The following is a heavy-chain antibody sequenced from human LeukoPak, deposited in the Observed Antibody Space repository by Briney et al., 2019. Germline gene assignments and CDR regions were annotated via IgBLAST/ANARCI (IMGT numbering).Heavy chain of an antibody. J-gene: IGHJ4*02. CDR1: GFTFGDYA. CDR3: TRIGTSGGEFDY. Sequence: GGSLRLSCTASGFTFGDYAMSWVRQAPGKGLEWVSFIRSKAYGGTPEYAASVKGRFTISRDDSKSIAYLQMNSLKTEDTAMYYCTRIGTSGGEFDYWGQGTLVTVSS. D-gene: IGHD2-2*01. V-gene: IGHV3-49*04. CDR2: IRSKAYGGTP.